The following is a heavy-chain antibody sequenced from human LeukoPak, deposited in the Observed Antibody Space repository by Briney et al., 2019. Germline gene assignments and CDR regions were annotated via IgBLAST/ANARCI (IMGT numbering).Heavy chain of an antibody. J-gene: IGHJ4*02. CDR2: ISTSSSTI. CDR3: ARVPPVAATPGNDY. V-gene: IGHV3-48*01. D-gene: IGHD2-15*01. CDR1: GCTFSSYS. Sequence: PGGSLRLSCAASGCTFSSYSMNWVRQAPGKGLEWVSYISTSSSTIYYADSVKGRFTISRDNAKNSLYLQMNSLRAEDTAVYYCARVPPVAATPGNDYWGQGTLVTVSS.